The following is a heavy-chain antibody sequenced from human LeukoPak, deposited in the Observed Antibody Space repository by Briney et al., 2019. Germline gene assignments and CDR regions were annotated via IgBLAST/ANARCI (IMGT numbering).Heavy chain of an antibody. CDR1: GYTFTSYG. CDR3: ARGSSYGDYKTFDY. D-gene: IGHD4-17*01. V-gene: IGHV1-18*01. Sequence: ASVKVSCKASGYTFTSYGISWVRQAPGQGLEWMGWISAYNGNTNYAQKLQGRVTMTTDTSTSTAYMELRSLRFDDTAVYFCARGSSYGDYKTFDYWGQGTLVTVSS. J-gene: IGHJ4*02. CDR2: ISAYNGNT.